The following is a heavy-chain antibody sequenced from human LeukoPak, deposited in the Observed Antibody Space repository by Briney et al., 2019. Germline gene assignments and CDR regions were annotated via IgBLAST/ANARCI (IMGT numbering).Heavy chain of an antibody. CDR1: GFTFSSYA. Sequence: GGSLRLSCAASGFTFSSYAMSWVRQAPGKGLEWVSAISGSGGSTYYADSVKGRFTISRDNSKNTLYLQMNSLRAEDTAVYYCAKEGCSGGSYYNGMDVWGQGTTVTVSS. D-gene: IGHD2-15*01. CDR3: AKEGCSGGSYYNGMDV. J-gene: IGHJ6*02. CDR2: ISGSGGST. V-gene: IGHV3-23*01.